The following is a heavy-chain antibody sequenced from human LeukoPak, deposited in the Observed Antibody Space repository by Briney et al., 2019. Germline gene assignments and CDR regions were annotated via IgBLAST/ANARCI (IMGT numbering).Heavy chain of an antibody. Sequence: GESLKISCKGSGYSFTSYWIGWVRQMPGKGLEWMGIIYPGDSDTRYSPSFQGQVTISADKSISTAYLQWSSLKASGTAMYYCARHPRYCSSTSCYTGYYFDYWGQGTVVTVSS. J-gene: IGHJ4*02. D-gene: IGHD2-2*02. CDR3: ARHPRYCSSTSCYTGYYFDY. CDR2: IYPGDSDT. V-gene: IGHV5-51*01. CDR1: GYSFTSYW.